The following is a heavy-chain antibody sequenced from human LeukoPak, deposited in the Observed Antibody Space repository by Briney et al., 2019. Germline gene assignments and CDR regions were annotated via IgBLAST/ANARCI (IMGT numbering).Heavy chain of an antibody. D-gene: IGHD2-8*01. CDR3: ARASDIVLMVYAPPNFDY. J-gene: IGHJ4*02. V-gene: IGHV4-39*01. Sequence: ASETLSLTCTVSGGSISSSSYYWGWIRQPPGKGLEWIGSIYYSGSTYYNPSLKSRVTISVDTSKDQFSLKLSSVTAADTAVYYCARASDIVLMVYAPPNFDYWGQGTLVTVSS. CDR1: GGSISSSSYY. CDR2: IYYSGST.